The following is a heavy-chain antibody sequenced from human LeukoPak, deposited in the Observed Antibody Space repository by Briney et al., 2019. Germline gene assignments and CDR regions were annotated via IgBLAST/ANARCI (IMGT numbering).Heavy chain of an antibody. J-gene: IGHJ4*02. CDR2: IGGSGSPT. CDR1: GFTFSDFE. Sequence: GGSLRLSCAVSGFTFSDFEMNWVRQAPGKGPEWISYIGGSGSPTYYADSVKGRFTISRDNAKNSLFLQMNSLRAEDTALYYCARDGPWGYFDSWGQGTLVTVSS. D-gene: IGHD7-27*01. CDR3: ARDGPWGYFDS. V-gene: IGHV3-48*03.